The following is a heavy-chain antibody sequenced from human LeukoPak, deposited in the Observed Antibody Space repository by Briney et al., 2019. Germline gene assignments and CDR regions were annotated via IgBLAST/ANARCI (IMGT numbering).Heavy chain of an antibody. D-gene: IGHD4-23*01. J-gene: IGHJ3*02. V-gene: IGHV3-43*02. CDR1: GSTFDDYA. CDR3: AKDVGGNAPRAFDI. Sequence: PGGSLRLSCAASGSTFDDYAMHWVRQAPGKGLEWVSLISGDGGSTYYADSVKGRFTISRDNSKNSLYLQMNSLRTEDTALYYCAKDVGGNAPRAFDIWGQGTMVTVSS. CDR2: ISGDGGST.